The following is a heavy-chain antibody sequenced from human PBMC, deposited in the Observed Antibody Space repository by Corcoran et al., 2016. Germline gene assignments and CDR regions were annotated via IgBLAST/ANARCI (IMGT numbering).Heavy chain of an antibody. CDR1: GFSISSVYY. J-gene: IGHJ4*02. V-gene: IGHV4-38-2*02. CDR2: MHNSGKT. D-gene: IGHD1-20*01. CDR3: ARRDNRGSKRGFDY. Sequence: QVLLQESGPGLVKPSETLSLTCSVSGFSISSVYYWGLIRQFPGKGMEWIGSMHNSGKTYYSPYLKSRVSISLNTSKNEFSLNLSSVTAADTAVYFCARRDNRGSKRGFDYWGQGTLVTVSS.